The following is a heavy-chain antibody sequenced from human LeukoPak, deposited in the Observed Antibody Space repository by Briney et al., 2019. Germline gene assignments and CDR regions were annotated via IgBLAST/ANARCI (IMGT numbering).Heavy chain of an antibody. CDR3: ITGLVLLWFGAFDY. Sequence: GGSLRLSCAASEFTFSNVWMTWVRQAPGKGLEWVGRIKSKTDGGTTDYAAPVKGRFTISRDDSKNTVYLQMNSLKIEDTAVYYCITGLVLLWFGAFDYWGQGTLVTVSS. V-gene: IGHV3-15*01. D-gene: IGHD3-10*01. J-gene: IGHJ4*02. CDR2: IKSKTDGGTT. CDR1: EFTFSNVW.